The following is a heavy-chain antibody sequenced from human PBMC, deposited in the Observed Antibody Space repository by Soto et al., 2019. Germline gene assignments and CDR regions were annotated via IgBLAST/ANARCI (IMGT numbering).Heavy chain of an antibody. D-gene: IGHD4-17*01. Sequence: QVQLVQSGAEVKKPGASVKVSCKTSGYTFAAYYIHWIRQAPGQGLEWMGWINPTSGGTVYAQNFQDRVTMTRDTSISTAYMELRRLNSDDTAVYYCARDPDYGDYWGYFFDSWGQGTPVTVFS. CDR1: GYTFAAYY. CDR3: ARDPDYGDYWGYFFDS. V-gene: IGHV1-2*02. CDR2: INPTSGGT. J-gene: IGHJ4*02.